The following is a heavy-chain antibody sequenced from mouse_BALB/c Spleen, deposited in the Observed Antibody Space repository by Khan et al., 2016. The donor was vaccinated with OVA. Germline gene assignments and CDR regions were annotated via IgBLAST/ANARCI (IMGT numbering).Heavy chain of an antibody. CDR2: ISYDGSN. CDR3: ASKSYGKGAY. V-gene: IGHV3-6*02. CDR1: GYSITSGYY. D-gene: IGHD2-1*01. J-gene: IGHJ3*01. Sequence: EVKLEESGPGLVKPSQSLSLTCSVTGYSITSGYYWNWIRQFPGNRLEWMGYISYDGSNNYNPSLKNRISITRDPSKKQFFLKLNSVTTEDTATYYCASKSYGKGAYWGQGTLVTVSA.